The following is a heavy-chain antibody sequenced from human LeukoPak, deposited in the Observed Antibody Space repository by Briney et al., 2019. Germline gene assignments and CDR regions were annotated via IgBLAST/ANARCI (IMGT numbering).Heavy chain of an antibody. Sequence: SETLSLTCTVSGGSISSSTYYWGWIRQPPGKGLEWIGNIDYSGNTYYNPSLKSRVTTSVDTSRNQFSLKLTSMTAADTAVYSCARAYYCGTATCHAYFDYWGQGTLVTVSS. CDR3: ARAYYCGTATCHAYFDY. J-gene: IGHJ4*02. V-gene: IGHV4-39*01. CDR2: IDYSGNT. CDR1: GGSISSSTYY. D-gene: IGHD2-2*01.